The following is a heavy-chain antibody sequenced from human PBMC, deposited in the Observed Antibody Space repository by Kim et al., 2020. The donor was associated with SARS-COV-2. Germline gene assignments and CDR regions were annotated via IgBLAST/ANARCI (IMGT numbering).Heavy chain of an antibody. V-gene: IGHV4-4*07. J-gene: IGHJ4*02. Sequence: NPSLKGRVTMSVDTSKNQFSLKLSSVTAADTAVYYCARTYDSSGYYLFDYWGQGTLVTVSS. CDR3: ARTYDSSGYYLFDY. D-gene: IGHD3-22*01.